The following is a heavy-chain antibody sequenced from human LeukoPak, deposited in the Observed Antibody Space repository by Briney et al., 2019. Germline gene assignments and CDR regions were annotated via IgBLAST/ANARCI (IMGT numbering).Heavy chain of an antibody. CDR2: INPNSGGT. V-gene: IGHV1-2*04. J-gene: IGHJ6*04. CDR3: ARKSLGSGGMDV. Sequence: GASVKVSCKASGYTFTGYYMHLVRQAPGQGLELMGWINPNSGGTNYAQKFQGWVTMTRDTSISTAYMELSRLRSDDKAVYYCARKSLGSGGMDVWGKGTTVSVSS. CDR1: GYTFTGYY. D-gene: IGHD1-14*01.